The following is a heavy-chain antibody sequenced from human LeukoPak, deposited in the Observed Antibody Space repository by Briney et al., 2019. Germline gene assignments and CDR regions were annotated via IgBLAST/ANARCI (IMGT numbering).Heavy chain of an antibody. CDR3: ARGWYYCDRTGYYSPAFDI. CDR1: GYTFTSYD. Sequence: ASVKVSCKASGYTFTSYDINWVRQATGQGLEWMGWMNPNSGNTGYAQKFQARVTMTRNTSISTAYMDLSSLRSEDTAVYYCARGWYYCDRTGYYSPAFDIWGRGTMVTVSS. J-gene: IGHJ3*02. CDR2: MNPNSGNT. V-gene: IGHV1-8*01. D-gene: IGHD3-22*01.